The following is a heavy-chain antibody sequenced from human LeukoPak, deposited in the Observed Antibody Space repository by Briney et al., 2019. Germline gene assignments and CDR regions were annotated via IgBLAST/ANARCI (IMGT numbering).Heavy chain of an antibody. CDR1: GGSINDYY. CDR2: IYYSGST. J-gene: IGHJ4*02. CDR3: ARRGYFDS. V-gene: IGHV4-59*08. Sequence: SETLSLTCTVSGGSINDYYWNWIRQPPGKRLEWIGNIYYSGSTSYNPSLKSRVTIPIDTSQNQLSLKLSSVTAADTAVYYCARRGYFDSWGPGVLVTVSS. D-gene: IGHD1-26*01.